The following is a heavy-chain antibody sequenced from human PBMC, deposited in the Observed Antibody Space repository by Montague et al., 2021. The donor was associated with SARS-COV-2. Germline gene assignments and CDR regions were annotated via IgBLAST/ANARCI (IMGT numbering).Heavy chain of an antibody. CDR3: ERGIWYAN. CDR1: GGSISPYY. D-gene: IGHD6-13*01. J-gene: IGHJ4*02. CDR2: IHYSGST. Sequence: SETLSLTCTVSGGSISPYYWNWIRQSPGKGLEWIGDIHYSGSTTSNPSLERRVTISVDTSKNQFSLRLSSVTAADTAVSYCERGIWYANWGQGILVTVSS. V-gene: IGHV4-59*01.